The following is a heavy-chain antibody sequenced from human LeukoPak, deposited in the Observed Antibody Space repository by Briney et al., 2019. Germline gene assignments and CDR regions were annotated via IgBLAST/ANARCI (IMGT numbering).Heavy chain of an antibody. V-gene: IGHV1-8*01. D-gene: IGHD2-2*01. J-gene: IGHJ6*02. CDR2: MNPNSGNT. CDR1: GYTFTSYD. CDR3: ARGYCSSTSCYLYYYYYGMDV. Sequence: GASVKVSCKASGYTFTSYDINWVRQAPGQGLEWMGWMNPNSGNTGYAQKFQGRVTMTRNTSISTAYMELSSLRSEDTAVYYCARGYCSSTSCYLYYYYYGMDVWGQGTTVTVSS.